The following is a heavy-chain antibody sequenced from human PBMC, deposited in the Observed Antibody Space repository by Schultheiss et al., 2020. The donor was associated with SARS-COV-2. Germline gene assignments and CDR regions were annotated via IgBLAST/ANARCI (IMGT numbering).Heavy chain of an antibody. CDR3: TTLLRITIFGVAYYGMDV. CDR2: IKSKTDGGTT. D-gene: IGHD3-3*01. V-gene: IGHV3-15*01. CDR1: GFTFSNAW. Sequence: GGSLRLSCAASGFTFSNAWMSWVRQAPGKGLEWVGRIKSKTDGGTTDYAAPVKGRFTISRDDSKNTLYLQMNSLKTEDTAVYYCTTLLRITIFGVAYYGMDVWGQGTTVTVSS. J-gene: IGHJ6*02.